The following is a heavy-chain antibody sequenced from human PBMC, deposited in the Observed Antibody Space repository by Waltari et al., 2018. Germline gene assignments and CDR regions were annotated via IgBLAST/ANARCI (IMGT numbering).Heavy chain of an antibody. J-gene: IGHJ4*02. CDR2: ISGTSATT. CDR1: GFPFSSSP. V-gene: IGHV3-23*01. Sequence: EVQLFESGGGLVQPGGSLRLSCAAPGFPFSSSPIARVRQAPGKGPEWVSVISGTSATTHYADSVKGRFTISRDNSKNTLYLQMNSLRVEDTAVYYCAKDRSFMPGSWHPLDYWGQGALVTVSS. D-gene: IGHD6-13*01. CDR3: AKDRSFMPGSWHPLDY.